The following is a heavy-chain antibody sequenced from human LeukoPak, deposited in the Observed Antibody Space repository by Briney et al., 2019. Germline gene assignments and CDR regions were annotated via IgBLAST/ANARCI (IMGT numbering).Heavy chain of an antibody. V-gene: IGHV4-34*01. J-gene: IGHJ6*03. CDR2: INHSGST. Sequence: SETLSLTCAVYGGSFSGYYWSWIRQPPGKGLEWIGEINHSGSTNYNPSLKSRVTISVDTSKNQFSLKLSSVTAADTAVYYCARHGRIAAADGYYYYYYMDVWGKGTTVTVSS. CDR3: ARHGRIAAADGYYYYYYMDV. CDR1: GGSFSGYY. D-gene: IGHD6-13*01.